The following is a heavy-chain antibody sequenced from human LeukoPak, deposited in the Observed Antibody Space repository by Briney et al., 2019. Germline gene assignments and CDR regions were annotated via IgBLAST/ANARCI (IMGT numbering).Heavy chain of an antibody. CDR2: IRYDGITK. V-gene: IGHV3-30*02. CDR3: AKTGSRGGTFRPSYYYYYMDV. J-gene: IGHJ6*03. D-gene: IGHD3-9*01. CDR1: GFIFSNYD. Sequence: GGSLRLPCAASGFIFSNYDMHWVRQAPGKGLEWVALIRYDGITKYYADSVKGRFTISRDNSKNTLYLQMNSLRPEDTAVYYCAKTGSRGGTFRPSYYYYYMDVWGEGTTVTISS.